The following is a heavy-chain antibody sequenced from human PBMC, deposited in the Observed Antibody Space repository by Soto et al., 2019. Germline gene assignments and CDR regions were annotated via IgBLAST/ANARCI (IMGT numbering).Heavy chain of an antibody. J-gene: IGHJ4*02. CDR2: INLISGGA. D-gene: IGHD6-13*01. CDR1: GYTFPDYY. CDR3: ERERVGSSAAGYHFFGD. Sequence: SVKVSCKASGYTFPDYYIHWVRRAPGQGLEWVGGINLISGGANYAQKFQGRVTMARDASITTAYMELSRLRSNDTAVYYNERERVGSSAAGYHFFGDWGEGTVGTVGS. V-gene: IGHV1-2*02.